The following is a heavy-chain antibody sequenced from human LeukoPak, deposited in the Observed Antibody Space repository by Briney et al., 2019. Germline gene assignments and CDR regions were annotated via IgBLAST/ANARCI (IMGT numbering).Heavy chain of an antibody. CDR1: GFTFSSYG. D-gene: IGHD3-22*01. CDR3: AVAYSSNGYYPVDY. Sequence: GGSLRLSCAASGFTFSSYGMHWVRQAPGKGLEWVAVISYDGSNKYYADSVKGRFTIPRDNSKNTLYLQMNSLRAEDTAVYYCAVAYSSNGYYPVDYWGQGTLVTVSS. CDR2: ISYDGSNK. J-gene: IGHJ4*02. V-gene: IGHV3-30*03.